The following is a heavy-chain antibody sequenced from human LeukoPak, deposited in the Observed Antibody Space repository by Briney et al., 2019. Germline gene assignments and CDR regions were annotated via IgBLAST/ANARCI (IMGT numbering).Heavy chain of an antibody. Sequence: ASVKVSCKASGGTFSSYTISWVRQAPGQGLEWMGGIIPIFGTANYAQKFQGRGTITADESTSTAYMELSSLRSEDTAVYYCARASDFWSGYYVPDYYYYYMDVWGKGTTVTVSS. CDR2: IIPIFGTA. D-gene: IGHD3-3*01. J-gene: IGHJ6*03. CDR3: ARASDFWSGYYVPDYYYYYMDV. CDR1: GGTFSSYT. V-gene: IGHV1-69*01.